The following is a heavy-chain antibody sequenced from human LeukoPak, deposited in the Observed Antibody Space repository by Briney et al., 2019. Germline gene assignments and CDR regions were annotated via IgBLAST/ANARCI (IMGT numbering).Heavy chain of an antibody. CDR2: ISSSSSYI. V-gene: IGHV3-21*01. Sequence: GGSLRLSCAASGFTFSSYSMNWVRQAPGKGLEWVSSISSSSSYIYYADSVKGRFTISRDNAKNSPYLQMNSLRAEDTAVYYCARIQVGGRGSGAFDIWGQGTMVTVSS. D-gene: IGHD1-26*01. CDR3: ARIQVGGRGSGAFDI. CDR1: GFTFSSYS. J-gene: IGHJ3*02.